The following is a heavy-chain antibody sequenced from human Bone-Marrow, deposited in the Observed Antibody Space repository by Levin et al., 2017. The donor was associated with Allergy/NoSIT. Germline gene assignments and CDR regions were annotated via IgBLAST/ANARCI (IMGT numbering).Heavy chain of an antibody. V-gene: IGHV1-18*01. CDR3: ARDVRATVTTNYFDY. D-gene: IGHD4-17*01. CDR1: GYTFTCYD. CDR2: ISDYNGNS. J-gene: IGHJ4*02. Sequence: GESLKISCKASGYTFTCYDISWVRQAPGQGLEWMGWISDYNGNSNYAQKLQGRVTMTTDTSTSTAYMELRSLRSDDTAVYYCARDVRATVTTNYFDYWGQGTLVTVSS.